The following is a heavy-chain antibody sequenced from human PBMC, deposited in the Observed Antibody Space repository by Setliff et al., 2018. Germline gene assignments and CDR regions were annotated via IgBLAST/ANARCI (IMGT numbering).Heavy chain of an antibody. D-gene: IGHD2-8*01. J-gene: IGHJ3*02. CDR2: ISHSGST. CDR3: ARGECTNDVCYESDAFDI. Sequence: SETLSLTCAVYGGSLSDYYWSWIRQPPGMGLEWIGEISHSGSTNYNPSLESRVSISLDTSKNQFSLRLTSVTAADTAVYYCARGECTNDVCYESDAFDIWGQGTMVTVSS. CDR1: GGSLSDYY. V-gene: IGHV4-34*01.